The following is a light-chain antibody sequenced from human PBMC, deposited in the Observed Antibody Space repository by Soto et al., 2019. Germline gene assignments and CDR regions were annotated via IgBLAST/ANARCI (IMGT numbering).Light chain of an antibody. CDR1: SSNIGAGYD. CDR2: GNT. Sequence: SALPQPPSVSGAPGQRVTISCTGSSSNIGAGYDVHWYQQLPGTAPKLLIYGNTNRPSGVPDRFSGSKSGTSASLAITGLQAEDEADYYCQSYDSSLSAYVFGTGTKVTVL. J-gene: IGLJ1*01. CDR3: QSYDSSLSAYV. V-gene: IGLV1-40*01.